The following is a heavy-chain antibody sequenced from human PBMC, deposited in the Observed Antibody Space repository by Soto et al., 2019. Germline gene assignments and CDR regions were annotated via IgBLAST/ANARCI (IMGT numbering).Heavy chain of an antibody. V-gene: IGHV3-9*01. D-gene: IGHD6-13*01. CDR2: ISWNSGSI. CDR3: AKDGVIAAAVTYYYYGMDV. Sequence: EVQLVESGGGLVQPGRSLRLSCAASGFTFDDYAMHWVRQAPGKGLEWVSGISWNSGSIGYADSVKGRFTISRDNAKNSLYLQMNSLRAEDTALYYCAKDGVIAAAVTYYYYGMDVWGQGTTVTVSS. CDR1: GFTFDDYA. J-gene: IGHJ6*02.